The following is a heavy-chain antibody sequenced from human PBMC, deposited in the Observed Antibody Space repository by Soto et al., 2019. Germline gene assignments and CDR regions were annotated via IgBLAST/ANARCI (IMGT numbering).Heavy chain of an antibody. CDR3: AREDSIIIPAVSDF. CDR1: GFAFNNYG. V-gene: IGHV3-21*01. Sequence: GGSLRLSCTVSGFAFNNYGINWVRQAPGKGLEWVSSISKSDYTYYSDSVKGRFTISRDNAKNSVSLQMNALRVEDTAVYYCAREDSIIIPAVSDFWGQGTLVTVSS. J-gene: IGHJ4*02. CDR2: ISKSDYT. D-gene: IGHD2-2*01.